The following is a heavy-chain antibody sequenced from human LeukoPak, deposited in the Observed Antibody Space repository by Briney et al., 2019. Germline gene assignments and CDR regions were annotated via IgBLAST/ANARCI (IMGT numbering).Heavy chain of an antibody. J-gene: IGHJ2*01. D-gene: IGHD4-23*01. V-gene: IGHV4-39*07. CDR3: AYGWRWRYFDI. Sequence: PSETQSLTCTVSGGSISSSSYYWGGIRQSPGKGLEWIGSIYYSGSTYYNPSLKSRVTISVDTSKNQFSLKLSSVTAADTAVYYCAYGWRWRYFDIWGRGTLVTVSS. CDR1: GGSISSSSYY. CDR2: IYYSGST.